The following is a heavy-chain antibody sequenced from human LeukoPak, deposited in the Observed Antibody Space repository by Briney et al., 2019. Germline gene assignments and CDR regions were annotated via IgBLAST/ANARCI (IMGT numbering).Heavy chain of an antibody. V-gene: IGHV4-59*01. CDR2: IYYGGST. CDR1: GGSISSYY. Sequence: SETLCLSCAVSGGSISSYYWSWVRQPPGKGLEWIGYIYYGGSTNYNPYLQSRVSISVETSKNKFSLKLSSVTAADTAVYYCARHGVRWLGPVDYWGQGTLVTVSS. CDR3: ARHGVRWLGPVDY. D-gene: IGHD6-19*01. J-gene: IGHJ4*02.